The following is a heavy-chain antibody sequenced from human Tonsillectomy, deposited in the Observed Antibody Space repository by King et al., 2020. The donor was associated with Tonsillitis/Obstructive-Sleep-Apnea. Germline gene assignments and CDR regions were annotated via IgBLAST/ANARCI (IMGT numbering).Heavy chain of an antibody. V-gene: IGHV3-66*01. D-gene: IGHD4-17*01. CDR3: ARAFYDYGDYYFDY. Sequence: VQLVESGGGLVQPGGSLRLSCAASGFTVSSNYMSWVRQAPGKGLEWVSVIYSGGSTYYADSVKGRFTISRDNSKNTLYLQMNSLRAEDTAVYYCARAFYDYGDYYFDYWGQGTLVTVSS. CDR1: GFTVSSNY. J-gene: IGHJ4*02. CDR2: IYSGGST.